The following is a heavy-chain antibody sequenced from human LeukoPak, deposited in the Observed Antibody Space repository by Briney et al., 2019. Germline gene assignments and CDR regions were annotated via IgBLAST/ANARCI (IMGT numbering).Heavy chain of an antibody. D-gene: IGHD3-9*01. V-gene: IGHV4-39*07. J-gene: IGHJ4*02. CDR2: INHSGST. CDR1: GGSISTSNYY. Sequence: SETLSLTCTVSGGSISTSNYYWGWIRQPPGKGLEWIGEINHSGSTNYNPSLKSRVTISVDTSKNQFSLKLSSVTAADTAVYYCARVTGYMIEDYFDYWGQGTLVTVSS. CDR3: ARVTGYMIEDYFDY.